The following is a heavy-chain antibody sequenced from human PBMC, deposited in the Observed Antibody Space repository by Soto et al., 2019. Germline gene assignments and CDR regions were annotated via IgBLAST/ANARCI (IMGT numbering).Heavy chain of an antibody. D-gene: IGHD3-10*01. CDR3: ATESGATYGYFDH. CDR2: ISNSGSS. V-gene: IGHV4-30-4*01. CDR1: GGSVTSDEDY. Sequence: SETLSLTCTVSGGSVTSDEDYWTWIRQSPGKGLEWIGYISNSGSSGYNPSLKTRLSMSVDRSKNQFTLRLTSVTAADRAVYFGATESGATYGYFDHWGQGTQVTVSS. J-gene: IGHJ4*02.